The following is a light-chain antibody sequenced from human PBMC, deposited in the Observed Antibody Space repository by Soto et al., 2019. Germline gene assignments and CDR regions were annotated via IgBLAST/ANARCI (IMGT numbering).Light chain of an antibody. CDR2: WAS. V-gene: IGKV4-1*01. CDR1: QSVLYSSNNKNY. CDR3: QQYYGSPYT. J-gene: IGKJ2*01. Sequence: DIVMTQSPDSLAVSLGGRATINCKSSQSVLYSSNNKNYLAWYQQKPGQPPKLLLYWASTRASGVPDRFSGSGSGTDFTLTSTSLQAEDVALYYCQQYYGSPYTFGQGTKLEI.